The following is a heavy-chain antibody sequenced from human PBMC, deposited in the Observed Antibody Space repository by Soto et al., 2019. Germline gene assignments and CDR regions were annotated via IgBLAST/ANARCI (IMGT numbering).Heavy chain of an antibody. D-gene: IGHD3-10*01. CDR3: AHRPGFSMAFDY. V-gene: IGHV2-5*02. J-gene: IGHJ4*02. Sequence: QFTLKESGPTLVKPTQTLTLTCNFSGFSLSTYGVGVGWIRQPPGKALEWLALIYWDDDTRFSPSLNSRLAITKDTSKSQVVLTMTHMDPVDTATYYCAHRPGFSMAFDYWGPGSLVTVSS. CDR1: GFSLSTYGVG. CDR2: IYWDDDT.